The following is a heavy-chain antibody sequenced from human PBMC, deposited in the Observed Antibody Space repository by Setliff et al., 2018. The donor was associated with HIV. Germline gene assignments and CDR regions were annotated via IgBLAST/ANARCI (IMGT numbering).Heavy chain of an antibody. J-gene: IGHJ6*02. CDR1: GYTVTTYY. D-gene: IGHD3-9*01. Sequence: ASVKVSCKASGYTVTTYYMHWVRQAPGQGLEWMGWINPSSGDTSYAQRFQGWVTLTRDTSISTAYLEVRSEATAVYYCARQRLGFDGLDVWGQGTTVTVSS. CDR2: INPSSGDT. V-gene: IGHV1-2*04. CDR3: ARQRLGFDGLDV.